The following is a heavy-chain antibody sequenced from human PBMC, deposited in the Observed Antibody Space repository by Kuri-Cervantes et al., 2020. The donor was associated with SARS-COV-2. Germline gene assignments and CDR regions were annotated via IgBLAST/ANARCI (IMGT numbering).Heavy chain of an antibody. D-gene: IGHD3-22*01. CDR3: TTGGYYGSSGYEYFQH. CDR1: GGTFSSYA. V-gene: IGHV1-69*13. J-gene: IGHJ1*01. Sequence: SVKVSCKASGGTFSSYAISWVRQAPGQGLEWMGGIIPIFGTANYAQKFQGRVTITADESTSTAYMELSSLRSEDTAVYYCTTGGYYGSSGYEYFQHWGQGTLVTVSS. CDR2: IIPIFGTA.